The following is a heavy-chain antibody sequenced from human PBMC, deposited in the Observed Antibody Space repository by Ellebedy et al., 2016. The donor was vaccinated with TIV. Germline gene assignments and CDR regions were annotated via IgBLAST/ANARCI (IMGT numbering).Heavy chain of an antibody. D-gene: IGHD1-1*01. J-gene: IGHJ4*02. CDR1: GYTLTELS. Sequence: AASVTVSCKVSGYTLTELSMYSVRQARGKGLEWTGGFDPEDGETIYAQKFQGRVTMTEDTSTDTGYMELRSLRSEDTAVYYCATNDRLHYGYYFEYWGQGTLITVSS. CDR3: ATNDRLHYGYYFEY. CDR2: FDPEDGET. V-gene: IGHV1-24*01.